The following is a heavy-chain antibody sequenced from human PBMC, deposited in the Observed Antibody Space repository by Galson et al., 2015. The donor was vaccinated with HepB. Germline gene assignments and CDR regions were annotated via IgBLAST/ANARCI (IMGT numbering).Heavy chain of an antibody. V-gene: IGHV3-74*01. D-gene: IGHD3-22*01. CDR1: GFTFSSYW. Sequence: SLRLSCAASGFTFSSYWMHWVRQAPGKGLVWVSRINSDGSSTSYADSVKGRFTISRDNAKNTLYLQMNSLRAEDTAVYYCARVWSATYYYDSSGYLGAFDIWGQGTMATVSS. CDR2: INSDGSST. CDR3: ARVWSATYYYDSSGYLGAFDI. J-gene: IGHJ3*02.